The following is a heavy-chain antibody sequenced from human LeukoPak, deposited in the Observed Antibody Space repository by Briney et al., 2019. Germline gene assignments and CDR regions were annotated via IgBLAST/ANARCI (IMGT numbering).Heavy chain of an antibody. J-gene: IGHJ5*02. CDR3: ARVSLSAFDP. CDR1: GDSIGNYY. Sequence: SETLSLTCIVSGDSIGNYYWSWIRQPAGKGLEWIGRVYTSGSTNYNPSLKSRVTLSIDTSKNQYSLKLSSVTAADTAVYYCARVSLSAFDPWGQGTLVTVSS. D-gene: IGHD2-2*01. V-gene: IGHV4-4*07. CDR2: VYTSGST.